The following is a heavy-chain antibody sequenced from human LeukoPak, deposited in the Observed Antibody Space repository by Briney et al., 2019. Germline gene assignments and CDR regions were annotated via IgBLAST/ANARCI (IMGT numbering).Heavy chain of an antibody. CDR2: ISAYNGNT. V-gene: IGHV1-18*01. Sequence: ASVKVSCKASGYTFTSYGISWVRQAPGQGLEWMGWISAYNGNTNYAQKLQGRVTMTTDTSTSTAYMELRGLRSDDTAVYYCARDCGYCRGGIPYYYYGMDVWGQGTTVTVSS. D-gene: IGHD2-15*01. CDR1: GYTFTSYG. CDR3: ARDCGYCRGGIPYYYYGMDV. J-gene: IGHJ6*02.